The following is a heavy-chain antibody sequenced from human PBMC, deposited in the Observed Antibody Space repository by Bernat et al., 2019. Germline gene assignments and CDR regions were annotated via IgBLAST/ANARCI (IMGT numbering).Heavy chain of an antibody. V-gene: IGHV3-30*01. CDR3: ARETPPYYFDS. Sequence: QVQLVESGGGVVQPGRSLRLSCAASGFTLSSHVMHWVRQAPGKGLEWVAAISKDGSKEYYADSVKGRFTISRDNSKNTVDLQINGLRAEDTTVYYCARETPPYYFDSWGRGALVTVSS. J-gene: IGHJ4*02. CDR2: ISKDGSKE. D-gene: IGHD2-15*01. CDR1: GFTLSSHV.